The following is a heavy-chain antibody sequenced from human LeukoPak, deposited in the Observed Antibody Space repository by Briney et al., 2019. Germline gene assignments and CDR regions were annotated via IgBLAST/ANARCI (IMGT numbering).Heavy chain of an antibody. Sequence: PGGSLRLSRAASGFTFSSYGMHWVRQAPGKGLEWVAVISYDGSNKYYADSVKGRFTISRDNSKNTLYLQMNSLRAEDTAVYYCARAGMLRGVRDYYYMDVWGKGTTVTVSS. CDR1: GFTFSSYG. CDR2: ISYDGSNK. D-gene: IGHD3-10*01. V-gene: IGHV3-30*03. CDR3: ARAGMLRGVRDYYYMDV. J-gene: IGHJ6*03.